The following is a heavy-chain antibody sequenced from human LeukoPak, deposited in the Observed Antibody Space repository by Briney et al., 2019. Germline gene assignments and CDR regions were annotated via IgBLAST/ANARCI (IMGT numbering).Heavy chain of an antibody. CDR1: GFTFDDYA. J-gene: IGHJ5*02. V-gene: IGHV3-9*01. D-gene: IGHD6-13*01. Sequence: GGSLRLSCAASGFTFDDYAMHWVRQAPGKGLEWVSGISWNSGSIGYADSVKGRFTISRDNAKNSLYLQMNSLRAEDTALYYCAKDTSSSWYSWFDPWGQGTLVTVSS. CDR3: AKDTSSSWYSWFDP. CDR2: ISWNSGSI.